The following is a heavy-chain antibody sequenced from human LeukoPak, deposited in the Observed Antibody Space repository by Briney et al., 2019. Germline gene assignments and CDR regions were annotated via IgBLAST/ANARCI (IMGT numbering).Heavy chain of an antibody. V-gene: IGHV3-7*01. CDR2: IKQDGSEK. Sequence: GGSLRLSCAASGFTFTTYWMTWVRQAPGKGLEWVASIKQDGSEKFYVDSVKGRFTISRDNAKNSLYLQMNSLRAEDTAVYYCARDQYYYDSSGYYSAPDYWGQGTLVTVSS. CDR1: GFTFTTYW. D-gene: IGHD3-22*01. J-gene: IGHJ4*02. CDR3: ARDQYYYDSSGYYSAPDY.